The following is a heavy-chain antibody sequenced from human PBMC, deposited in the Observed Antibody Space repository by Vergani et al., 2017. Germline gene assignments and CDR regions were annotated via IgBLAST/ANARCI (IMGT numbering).Heavy chain of an antibody. Sequence: EVQLVQSGAEVKKPGATMKISCKVSGYTFTDHYMHWVKQAPGKGLEWMGLVDPEDGETIYAEKFKGRVTIAADTSTDTAHLELSSLRSEDTAVYYCARARANYGDYPPYYYYYMDVWGKGTTVTVSS. V-gene: IGHV1-69-2*01. CDR2: VDPEDGET. CDR1: GYTFTDHY. D-gene: IGHD4-17*01. J-gene: IGHJ6*03. CDR3: ARARANYGDYPPYYYYYMDV.